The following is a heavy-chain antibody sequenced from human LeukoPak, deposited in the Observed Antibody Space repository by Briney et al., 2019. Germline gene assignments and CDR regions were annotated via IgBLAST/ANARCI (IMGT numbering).Heavy chain of an antibody. CDR2: MNPNNGNT. Sequence: VASVKVSCKASGGTFSSYAISWVRQAPGQGLEWMGWMNPNNGNTGYAQKFQGRVTMTRDTSISTAYMELRGLRSEDTAVYYCVRDGEGVAISVNYWFDPWGQGTLVTVSS. V-gene: IGHV1-8*02. CDR1: GGTFSSYA. CDR3: VRDGEGVAISVNYWFDP. D-gene: IGHD3-10*01. J-gene: IGHJ5*02.